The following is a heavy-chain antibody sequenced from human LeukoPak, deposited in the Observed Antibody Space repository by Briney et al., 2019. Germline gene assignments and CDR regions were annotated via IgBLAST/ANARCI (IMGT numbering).Heavy chain of an antibody. CDR2: IWYDGSNK. CDR3: ATEKNYYDSSGYYDY. V-gene: IGHV3-33*01. Sequence: GGSLRLSCAASGFTFSSYGMHWVRQAPGKGLEWVAVIWYDGSNKYYADSVKGRFTTSRDNSKNTLYLQMNSLRAEDTAVYYCATEKNYYDSSGYYDYWGQGTLVTVSS. J-gene: IGHJ4*02. CDR1: GFTFSSYG. D-gene: IGHD3-22*01.